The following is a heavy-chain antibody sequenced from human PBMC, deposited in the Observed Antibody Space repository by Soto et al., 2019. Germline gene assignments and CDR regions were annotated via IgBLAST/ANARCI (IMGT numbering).Heavy chain of an antibody. Sequence: SLGLSCAASGFTFDHYAMHWVRQGPGKGLEWVSGINWKSDNVAYADSVRGRFTISRDNARNSLYLHMSDLRPDATALYYCAKYRDDSSWHGVALESWGHGIPVTVS. V-gene: IGHV3-9*01. D-gene: IGHD3-22*01. J-gene: IGHJ4*01. CDR2: INWKSDNV. CDR3: AKYRDDSSWHGVALES. CDR1: GFTFDHYA.